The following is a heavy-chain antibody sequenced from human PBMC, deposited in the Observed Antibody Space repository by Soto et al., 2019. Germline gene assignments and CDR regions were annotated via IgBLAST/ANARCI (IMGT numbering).Heavy chain of an antibody. J-gene: IGHJ4*02. CDR1: GYTFTSYD. Sequence: QVQLVQSGAEVKKPGASVKVSCKASGYTFTSYDINWVRQATGQGLEWMGWMNPNSGNTGYAQKFQGRVPMPRNTSISTAYMELSSLRSEDPAVYYCARERYSGYVCGYWGQGTLVTVSS. V-gene: IGHV1-8*01. D-gene: IGHD5-12*01. CDR2: MNPNSGNT. CDR3: ARERYSGYVCGY.